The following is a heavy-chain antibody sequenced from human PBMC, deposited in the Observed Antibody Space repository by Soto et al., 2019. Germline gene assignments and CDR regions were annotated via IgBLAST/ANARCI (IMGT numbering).Heavy chain of an antibody. CDR1: GVSIHNSHSF. D-gene: IGHD2-21*01. J-gene: IGHJ5*01. Sequence: SETLSLTCTVSGVSIHNSHSFWAWIRQPPGKGLQFIASVYHNGGAHYNSSLKSRVTISVDTANNQVSLRMRSLTAADTAFYYCGRVVEGATRHTDPDSWGQGILVTVS. CDR3: GRVVEGATRHTDPDS. V-gene: IGHV4-39*01. CDR2: VYHNGGA.